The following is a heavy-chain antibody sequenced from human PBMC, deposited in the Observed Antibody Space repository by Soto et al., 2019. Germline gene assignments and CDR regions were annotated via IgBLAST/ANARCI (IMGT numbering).Heavy chain of an antibody. Sequence: QVQLQESGPGLVKPSETLSLTCTVSGGSISSYYWSWIRQPPGKGLEWIGYIYYSGSTNYNPSLKSRVTISVDTSKNQFSLKLSSVTAADTAVYYCARNDEYSSGWFVYWGQGTLVTVSS. CDR2: IYYSGST. V-gene: IGHV4-59*01. D-gene: IGHD6-19*01. J-gene: IGHJ4*02. CDR1: GGSISSYY. CDR3: ARNDEYSSGWFVY.